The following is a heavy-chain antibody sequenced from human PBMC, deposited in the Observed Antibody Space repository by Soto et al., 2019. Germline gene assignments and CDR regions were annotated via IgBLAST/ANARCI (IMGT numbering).Heavy chain of an antibody. CDR3: ARVGAGDIITTHSTDYYYYGMDV. D-gene: IGHD3-10*01. Sequence: QVQLVQSGAEVTKPGSSVKVSCKASGGTFSSYAISWVRQAPGQGLEWMGGIIPIFGTANYAQKFQGRVTITADESTSTAYMELSSLRSEDTAVYYCARVGAGDIITTHSTDYYYYGMDVWGQGTTDTVSS. J-gene: IGHJ6*02. CDR1: GGTFSSYA. V-gene: IGHV1-69*01. CDR2: IIPIFGTA.